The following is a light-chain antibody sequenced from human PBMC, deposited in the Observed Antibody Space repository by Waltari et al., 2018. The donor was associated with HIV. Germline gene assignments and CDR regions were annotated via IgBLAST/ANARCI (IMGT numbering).Light chain of an antibody. V-gene: IGLV1-44*01. CDR1: RSNIGSNT. CDR3: SSWDDRLNGQGV. CDR2: NDN. J-gene: IGLJ3*02. Sequence: QSVLTQPPSASGTPGQRVTISCSGTRSNIGSNTVNWYQLLPGTAPKLLIYNDNERPSGVPGRFSGSRSGASASLAISGLQPEDEADYDCSSWDDRLNGQGVFGGGTKLTVL.